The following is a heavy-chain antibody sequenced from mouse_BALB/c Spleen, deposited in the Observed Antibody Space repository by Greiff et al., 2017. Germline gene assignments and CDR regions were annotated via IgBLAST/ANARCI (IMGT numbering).Heavy chain of an antibody. V-gene: IGHV6-6*02. D-gene: IGHD4-1*01. CDR3: TRHLGRAY. CDR1: GFTFSNYW. J-gene: IGHJ3*01. Sequence: EVKLMESGGGLVQPGGSMKLSCVASGFTFSNYWMNWVRQSPEKGLEWVAEIRLKSNNYATHYAESVKGRFTISRDDSKSSVYLQMNNLRAEDTGIYYCTRHLGRAYWGQGTLVTVSA. CDR2: IRLKSNNYAT.